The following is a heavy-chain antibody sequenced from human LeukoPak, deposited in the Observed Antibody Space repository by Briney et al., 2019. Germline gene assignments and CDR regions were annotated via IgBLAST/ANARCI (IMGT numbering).Heavy chain of an antibody. CDR3: AKSGGVRFDP. CDR1: GFTFGSYG. Sequence: GGSLRLSCAASGFTFGSYGMSWVRQAPGKGLEWVSAISGSGGSTYYADSVKGRFTISRDNSKNTLYLQMNSLRAEDTAVYYCAKSGGVRFDPWGQGTLVTVSS. CDR2: ISGSGGST. J-gene: IGHJ5*02. V-gene: IGHV3-23*01. D-gene: IGHD3-16*01.